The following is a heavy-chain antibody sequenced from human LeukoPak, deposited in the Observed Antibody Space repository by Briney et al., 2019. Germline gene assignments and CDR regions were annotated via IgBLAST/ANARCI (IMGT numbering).Heavy chain of an antibody. CDR1: GFTFDDYA. CDR3: ARDRGDGQQLFDY. CDR2: ISSNSDNI. D-gene: IGHD6-13*01. Sequence: GGSLRLSCAASGFTFDDYAMHWVRQAPGKGLEWVSGISSNSDNIGYADSVKGRFTISRDNAKNSLYLQMNSLRAEDTAVYYCARDRGDGQQLFDYWGQGTLVTVSS. V-gene: IGHV3-9*01. J-gene: IGHJ4*02.